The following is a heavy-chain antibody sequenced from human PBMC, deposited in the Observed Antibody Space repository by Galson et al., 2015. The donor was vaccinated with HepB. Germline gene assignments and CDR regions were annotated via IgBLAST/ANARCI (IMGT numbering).Heavy chain of an antibody. CDR2: ISYDGSNK. Sequence: SLRLSCAASGFSFSDYGKHWVRQAPGKGLEWVAVISYDGSNKYNAVSVRGRFTISRDNSKSTVYLQMNSLRAEDTAVYYCAKVYEQQLIDYWGQGTLVTVSS. V-gene: IGHV3-30*18. CDR1: GFSFSDYG. J-gene: IGHJ4*02. CDR3: AKVYEQQLIDY. D-gene: IGHD6-13*01.